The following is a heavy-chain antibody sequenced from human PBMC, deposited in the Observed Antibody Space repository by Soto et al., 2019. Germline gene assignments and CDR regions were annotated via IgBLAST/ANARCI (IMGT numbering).Heavy chain of an antibody. J-gene: IGHJ6*02. D-gene: IGHD4-4*01. V-gene: IGHV4-39*01. CDR1: GGSISSSSYY. CDR2: IYYSGST. CDR3: ATNYAYYYYYGMNV. Sequence: SETLSLTCTVSGGSISSSSYYWGWIRQPPGKGLEWIGSIYYSGSTYYNPSLKSRVTISVDTSKNQFSLKLSSVTAADTAVYYCATNYAYYYYYGMNVWGQGTTVTVSS.